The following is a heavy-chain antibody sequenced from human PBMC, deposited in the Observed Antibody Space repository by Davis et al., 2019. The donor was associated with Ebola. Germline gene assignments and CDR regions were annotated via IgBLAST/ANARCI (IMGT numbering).Heavy chain of an antibody. D-gene: IGHD6-19*01. J-gene: IGHJ4*02. CDR3: ARASFGYNSGWYADY. Sequence: ASVKVSCKASGYTLHSYTMHWVRQAPGQRLEWMGWVHGGNGNTKYSQRFQGRVTITTDTSASTVYLDLTSLRSDDTAVFYCARASFGYNSGWYADYWGPGSLVTVSS. CDR1: GYTLHSYT. V-gene: IGHV1-3*01. CDR2: VHGGNGNT.